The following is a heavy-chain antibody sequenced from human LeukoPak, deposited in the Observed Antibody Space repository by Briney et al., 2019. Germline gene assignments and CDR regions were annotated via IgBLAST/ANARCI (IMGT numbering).Heavy chain of an antibody. V-gene: IGHV4-59*01. CDR2: FYSSGST. CDR3: ARKRTGDQGYYFDY. D-gene: IGHD1-1*01. CDR1: GGSISSYY. Sequence: SETLSLTCTGSGGSISSYYWSWIRQPPGKGLEWIVYFYSSGSTNYNPSLKTRVTISVDTSKNQFSLKVSSVTAADTAVYYCARKRTGDQGYYFDYWGQGTLVTVSS. J-gene: IGHJ4*02.